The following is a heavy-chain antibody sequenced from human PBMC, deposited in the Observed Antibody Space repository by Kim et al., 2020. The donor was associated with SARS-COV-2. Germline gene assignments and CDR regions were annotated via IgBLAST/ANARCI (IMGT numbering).Heavy chain of an antibody. CDR3: ARVGTKIAAIDY. CDR2: IYYSGST. Sequence: SETLSLTCTVSGGSVSSGSYYWSWIRQPPGKGLEWIGYIYYSGSTNYNPSLKSRVTISVDTSKNQFSLKLSSVTAADTAVYYCARVGTKIAAIDYWGQGT. CDR1: GGSVSSGSYY. V-gene: IGHV4-61*01. J-gene: IGHJ4*02. D-gene: IGHD6-25*01.